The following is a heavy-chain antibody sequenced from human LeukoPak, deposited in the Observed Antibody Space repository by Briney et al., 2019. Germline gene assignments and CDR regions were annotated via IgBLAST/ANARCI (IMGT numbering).Heavy chain of an antibody. Sequence: KPSETLSLTCTVSGGSISSYYWSWIRQPPGKGLEWIGYIYYSGSTNYNPSLKSRVTISVDTSKNQFSLKLSSVTAADTAVYYCARVRPSVLGDARDGFLIDYWGQGTLVTVSS. J-gene: IGHJ4*02. CDR3: ARVRPSVLGDARDGFLIDY. CDR2: IYYSGST. D-gene: IGHD5-24*01. V-gene: IGHV4-59*01. CDR1: GGSISSYY.